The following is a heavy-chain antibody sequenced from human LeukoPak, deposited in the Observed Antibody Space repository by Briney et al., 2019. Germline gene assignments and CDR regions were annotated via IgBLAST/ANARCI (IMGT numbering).Heavy chain of an antibody. D-gene: IGHD6-13*01. V-gene: IGHV3-23*01. CDR3: AQDPYISSWYGIFDN. CDR2: ISGSGGST. Sequence: GGSLRLSCAASGFTFSSYAMSWVRQAPGKGLEWVSAISGSGGSTYYADSVKGRFTISRDNSKNTLYLQMNSLRAEDTAVYYCAQDPYISSWYGIFDNWGQGTLVTVSS. CDR1: GFTFSSYA. J-gene: IGHJ4*02.